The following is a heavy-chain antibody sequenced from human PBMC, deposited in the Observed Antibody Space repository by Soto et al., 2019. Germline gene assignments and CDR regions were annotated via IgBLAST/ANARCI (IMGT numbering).Heavy chain of an antibody. CDR2: IKEDGSEI. CDR1: GLTCSRYW. V-gene: IGHV3-7*01. J-gene: IGHJ4*02. D-gene: IGHD2-15*01. Sequence: EVQLVESGGDLVQPGGSLRLSCAASGLTCSRYWMNWVRQAPGKGLEWVASIKEDGSEIHYVDSVKGRFTISRDNAKNSLFLQMNSLRAEDTAVYYCVGLLLGHWGQGSLVTVSS. CDR3: VGLLLGH.